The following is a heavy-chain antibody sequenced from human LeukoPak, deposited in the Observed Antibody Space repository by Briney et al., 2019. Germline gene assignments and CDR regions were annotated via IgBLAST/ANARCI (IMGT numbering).Heavy chain of an antibody. Sequence: ASVKVSCKASGYTFTSYGISWVRQAPGQGLEWMGWISAYNGNTNYAQKLQGRVTMTTDTSTSTAYMELRSLRSDDTAVYYCARVSGYDYTTYDMDVWGQGTTVTVSS. CDR1: GYTFTSYG. D-gene: IGHD5-12*01. CDR2: ISAYNGNT. CDR3: ARVSGYDYTTYDMDV. J-gene: IGHJ6*02. V-gene: IGHV1-18*01.